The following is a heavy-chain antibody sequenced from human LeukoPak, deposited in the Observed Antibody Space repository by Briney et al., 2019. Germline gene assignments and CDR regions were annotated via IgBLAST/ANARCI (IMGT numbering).Heavy chain of an antibody. CDR2: ISTDGSIT. CDR3: ARDRGYSDSSGSLDY. D-gene: IGHD3-22*01. V-gene: IGHV3-74*01. CDR1: GFTIRNYW. J-gene: IGHJ4*02. Sequence: PGGSLRLSCVASGFTIRNYWMHSVRQAPGKGLVWVSRISTDGSITTNADSVKGRFTFSRDNAKNTLYLQMNTLRAEDTAVYYCARDRGYSDSSGSLDYWGQGTLVTVSS.